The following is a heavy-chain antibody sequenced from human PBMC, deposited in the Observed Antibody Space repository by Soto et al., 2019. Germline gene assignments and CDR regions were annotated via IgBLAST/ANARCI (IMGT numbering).Heavy chain of an antibody. CDR3: ACRYYDFWSGSPTTNWFDP. CDR1: GGSFSGYY. CDR2: INHSGST. V-gene: IGHV4-34*01. D-gene: IGHD3-3*01. J-gene: IGHJ5*02. Sequence: PSETLSLTCAVYGGSFSGYYWSWIRQPPGKGLEWIGEINHSGSTNYNPSLKSRVTISVDTSKNQFSLKLSSVTAADTAVYYCACRYYDFWSGSPTTNWFDPWGQGTLVTVPQ.